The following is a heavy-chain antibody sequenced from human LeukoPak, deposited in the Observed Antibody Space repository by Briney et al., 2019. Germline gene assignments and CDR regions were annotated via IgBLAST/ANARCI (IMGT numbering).Heavy chain of an antibody. CDR3: ARSRGYRKYYFDY. D-gene: IGHD5-18*01. J-gene: IGHJ4*02. Sequence: PSGTLSLTCAVYGGSFSGYYWSWIRQPPGKGLEWIGEINHSGSTNYNPSLKSRVTISVDTSKNQFSLKLSSVTAADTAVYYCARSRGYRKYYFDYWGQGTLVTVSS. V-gene: IGHV4-34*01. CDR1: GGSFSGYY. CDR2: INHSGST.